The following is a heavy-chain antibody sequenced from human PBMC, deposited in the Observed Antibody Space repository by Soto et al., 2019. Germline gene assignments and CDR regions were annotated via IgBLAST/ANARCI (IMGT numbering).Heavy chain of an antibody. CDR2: IYYSGST. CDR3: ARVIVVVPGWFDP. V-gene: IGHV4-31*03. CDR1: GGSISSGGYY. Sequence: SETLTLTCTVSGGSISSGGYYWSWIRQHPGKGLEWIGYIYYSGSTYYNPSLKSRVTISVDTSKNQFSLKLSSVTAADTAVYYCARVIVVVPGWFDPWGQGTLVTVSS. D-gene: IGHD2-2*01. J-gene: IGHJ5*02.